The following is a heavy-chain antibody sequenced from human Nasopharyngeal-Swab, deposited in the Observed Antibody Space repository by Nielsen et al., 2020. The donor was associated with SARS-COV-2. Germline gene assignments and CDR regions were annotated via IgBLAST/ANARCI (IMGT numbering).Heavy chain of an antibody. CDR3: ARGRGGSYFSYFEY. J-gene: IGHJ4*02. D-gene: IGHD1-26*01. V-gene: IGHV3-30-3*01. Sequence: GESLRLSCAASGFTFSSYAMHWVRQAPGRGLEWVAVISYDGSNKYYADSVKGRFTISRDNSKNTLYLQMNSLRGEDTAVYYCARGRGGSYFSYFEYWGQGTLVTVSS. CDR1: GFTFSSYA. CDR2: ISYDGSNK.